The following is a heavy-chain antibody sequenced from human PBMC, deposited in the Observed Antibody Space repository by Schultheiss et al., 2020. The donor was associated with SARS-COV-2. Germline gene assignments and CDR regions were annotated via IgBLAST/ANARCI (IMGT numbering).Heavy chain of an antibody. D-gene: IGHD4-17*01. V-gene: IGHV3-33*01. Sequence: GESLKISCAASGFTFSSYGMHWVRQAPGKGLEWVAVIWYDGSNKYYADSVKGRFTISRDNSKNTLYLQMNSLRVEDTAVYFCARDVGYGDYYDYWGQGTLVTVSS. CDR2: IWYDGSNK. CDR3: ARDVGYGDYYDY. J-gene: IGHJ4*02. CDR1: GFTFSSYG.